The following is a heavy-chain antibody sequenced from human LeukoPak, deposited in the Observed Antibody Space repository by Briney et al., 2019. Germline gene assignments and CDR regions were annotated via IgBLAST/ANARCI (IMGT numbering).Heavy chain of an antibody. CDR3: AGARTRGNNWYFDY. J-gene: IGHJ4*02. V-gene: IGHV4-59*01. D-gene: IGHD1-1*01. CDR1: GDSISNYN. CDR2: IYYRGNT. Sequence: SETLSLTCTVSGDSISNYNWNWIRQPPGKGLEWIGYIYYRGNTNYNPSLKSRLTISADTSKSQFSLRVTSVTAADTAMYYCAGARTRGNNWYFDYWGQGTVVIVSS.